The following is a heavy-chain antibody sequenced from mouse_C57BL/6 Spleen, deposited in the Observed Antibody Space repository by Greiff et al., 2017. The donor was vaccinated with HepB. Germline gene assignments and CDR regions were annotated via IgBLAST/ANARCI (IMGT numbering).Heavy chain of an antibody. CDR1: GYTFTSYW. CDR3: ARLYYSNYFAWFAY. V-gene: IGHV1-69*01. CDR2: IDPSDSYT. D-gene: IGHD2-5*01. J-gene: IGHJ3*01. Sequence: VQLQQPGAELVMPGASVKLSCKASGYTFTSYWMHWVKQRPGQGLEWIGEIDPSDSYTNYNQKFKGKFTLTVDKSSSTAYMQLSSLTSEDSAVYYCARLYYSNYFAWFAYWGQGTLVTVSA.